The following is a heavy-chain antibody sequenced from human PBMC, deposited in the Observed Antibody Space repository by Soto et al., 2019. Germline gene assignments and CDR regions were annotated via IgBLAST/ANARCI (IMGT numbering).Heavy chain of an antibody. Sequence: GGSLRLSCAASGFTFSSHWMHWVRQAPGKGLVWVSRIESDGSSTNYADSVKGRFTVSRDNAKNTLYLQMNSLRVEDTAVYYCARDLSEPIRGYHTFFDSCGPGTLVTVFS. CDR2: IESDGSST. V-gene: IGHV3-74*01. CDR3: ARDLSEPIRGYHTFFDS. CDR1: GFTFSSHW. D-gene: IGHD3-22*01. J-gene: IGHJ4*02.